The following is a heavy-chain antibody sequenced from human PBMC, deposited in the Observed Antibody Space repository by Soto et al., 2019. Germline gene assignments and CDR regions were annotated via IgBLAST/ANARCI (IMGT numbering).Heavy chain of an antibody. J-gene: IGHJ4*02. V-gene: IGHV4-61*01. CDR3: ARDLGQGNTPANNFFDS. D-gene: IGHD2-15*01. Sequence: QVQLQESGPGLVKPSETLSLTCTVSVCALSSNTYWSWVRQPPGKGLEWFGYSYYSGGYNYNLSLKSRVTISVDTPKNQFYLRLTSVTATDTAVYYCARDLGQGNTPANNFFDSWSQGTLVAVSS. CDR1: VCALSSNTY. CDR2: SYYSGGY.